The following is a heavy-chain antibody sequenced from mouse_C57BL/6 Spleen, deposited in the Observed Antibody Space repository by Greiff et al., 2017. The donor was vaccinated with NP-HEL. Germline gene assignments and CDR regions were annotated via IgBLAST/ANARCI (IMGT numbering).Heavy chain of an antibody. Sequence: QVHVKQSGPELVKPGASVKISCKASGYTFTDYYITWVKQRPGQGLEWIGWIFPGSGSTYYNEKFKGKATLTVDKSSSTAYMLLSSLTSEDSAVYFCARMDYDHDGGYWGQGTTLTVSS. J-gene: IGHJ2*01. CDR2: IFPGSGST. CDR3: ARMDYDHDGGY. D-gene: IGHD2-4*01. CDR1: GYTFTDYY. V-gene: IGHV1-75*01.